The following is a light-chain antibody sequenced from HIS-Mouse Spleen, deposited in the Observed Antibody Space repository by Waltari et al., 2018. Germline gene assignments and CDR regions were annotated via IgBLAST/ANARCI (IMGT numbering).Light chain of an antibody. CDR1: ALPKKY. J-gene: IGLJ2*01. V-gene: IGLV3-10*01. Sequence: SYELTQPPSVSMSPGQTARITCSGDALPKKYAYWYQHKSGQAPVLVLYEDSKRPSGLPERFSGSSSGTMATLTISGAQVEDEADYYCYSTDSSGNHRVFGGGTKLTVL. CDR3: YSTDSSGNHRV. CDR2: EDS.